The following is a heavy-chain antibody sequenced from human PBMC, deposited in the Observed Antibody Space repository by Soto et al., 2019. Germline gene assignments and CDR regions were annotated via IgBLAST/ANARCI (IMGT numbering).Heavy chain of an antibody. CDR1: GGSFSGYY. J-gene: IGHJ4*02. CDR2: INHSGST. CDR3: ARGARPPRKTYDY. V-gene: IGHV4-34*01. Sequence: SETLSLTCAVYGGSFSGYYWRWIRQPPGKGLEWIGEINHSGSTNYNPSLKSRVTISVDTSKNQFSLKLSSVTAADTAVYYWARGARPPRKTYDYWGQGTLVTVSS.